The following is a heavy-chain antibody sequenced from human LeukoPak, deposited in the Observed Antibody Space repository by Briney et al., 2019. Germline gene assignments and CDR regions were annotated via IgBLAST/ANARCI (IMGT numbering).Heavy chain of an antibody. V-gene: IGHV4-61*02. Sequence: PSETLSLTCTVSGGSISSGTYYWSWIRQPAGKGLEWIGRVYSSGRTNYNPSLKSRGTISVDTSKNQFSLELSPVTAADTAVYYCARDWLLDYWGQGTLVTVSS. CDR2: VYSSGRT. J-gene: IGHJ4*02. CDR3: ARDWLLDY. D-gene: IGHD5-12*01. CDR1: GGSISSGTYY.